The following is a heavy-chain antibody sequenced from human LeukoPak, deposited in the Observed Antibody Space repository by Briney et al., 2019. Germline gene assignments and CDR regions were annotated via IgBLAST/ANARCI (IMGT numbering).Heavy chain of an antibody. J-gene: IGHJ6*03. V-gene: IGHV3-23*01. CDR1: GFTFSSYA. CDR2: ISGSGGST. D-gene: IGHD3-10*01. CDR3: ARLRGQRYYYASGSPPPLYYMDV. Sequence: GGSLRLSCAASGFTFSSYAMSWVRQAPGKGLEWVSAISGSGGSTYYADSVKGRFTISRDNSKNTLYLQMNSLRAEDTAVYYCARLRGQRYYYASGSPPPLYYMDVWGKGTTVTISS.